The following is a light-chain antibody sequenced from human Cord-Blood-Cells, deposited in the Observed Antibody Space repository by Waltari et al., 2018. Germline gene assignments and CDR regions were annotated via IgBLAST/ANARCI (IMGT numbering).Light chain of an antibody. V-gene: IGLV2-11*01. J-gene: IGLJ2*01. CDR3: CSYAGSYVV. CDR1: SSDVGGYNY. Sequence: QSALTQPRSVSGSPGQSVTISCTGTSSDVGGYNYVSWYQQHPGKAPKLSIYDVSKRPSGVPGRFSGSNSGNTASLTISGLQAEDEADYYCCSYAGSYVVFGGGTKLTVL. CDR2: DVS.